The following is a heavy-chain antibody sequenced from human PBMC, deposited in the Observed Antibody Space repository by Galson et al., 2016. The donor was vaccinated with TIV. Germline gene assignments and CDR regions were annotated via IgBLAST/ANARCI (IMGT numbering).Heavy chain of an antibody. CDR2: ISSGGTT. CDR3: ARDRRHCGNECFPYYYYGMDV. J-gene: IGHJ6*02. CDR1: SFTVNGNF. D-gene: IGHD2-21*01. Sequence: SLRLSCAASSFTVNGNFMSWVRQAPGKGLEWVSIISSGGTTNYADSVKGRFTIVKDDSKNILYLHMNSLRVEDSAVYFCARDRRHCGNECFPYYYYGMDVWGQGTTVTVSS. V-gene: IGHV3-66*02.